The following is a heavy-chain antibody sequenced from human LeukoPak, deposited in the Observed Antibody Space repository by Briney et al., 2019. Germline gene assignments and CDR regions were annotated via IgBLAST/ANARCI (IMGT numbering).Heavy chain of an antibody. CDR1: GGSISSSSYY. V-gene: IGHV4-39*01. D-gene: IGHD6-25*01. CDR2: IYYSGST. Sequence: SETLSLTCTVSGGSISSSSYYWGWIRQPPGKGLEWIGSIYYSGSTYYNPSLKSRVTISVDTSKNQFSLKLSSVTAADTAVYYCARHYRAATLSYYYYYGMDVWGQGTTVTVSS. J-gene: IGHJ6*02. CDR3: ARHYRAATLSYYYYYGMDV.